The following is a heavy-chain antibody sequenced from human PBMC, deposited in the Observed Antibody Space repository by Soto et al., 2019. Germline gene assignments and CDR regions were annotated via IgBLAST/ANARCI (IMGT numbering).Heavy chain of an antibody. V-gene: IGHV3-7*03. Sequence: EVQLVQSGGGLVQPGGSLRLSCVGSGFTFTDFYMNWVRQAPGKGLEWVANIRPDGTETNYVESVRGRFTTSRDNAKNSLFLQMNRPRADDPALYYCAGWGGHDYNYWGQGILVTVSS. D-gene: IGHD4-4*01. CDR3: AGWGGHDYNY. CDR2: IRPDGTET. CDR1: GFTFTDFY. J-gene: IGHJ4*02.